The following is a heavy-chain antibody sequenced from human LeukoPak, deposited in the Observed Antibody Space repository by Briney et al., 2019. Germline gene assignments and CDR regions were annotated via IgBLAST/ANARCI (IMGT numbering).Heavy chain of an antibody. J-gene: IGHJ4*02. V-gene: IGHV3-73*01. D-gene: IGHD6-13*01. Sequence: RGGSLKLSCAASGFTFSGSTMHWVRQASGKGLEWVGRIRSKANSYATEYAASVKGRSTISRDDSKNTAYLQMNSLKTEDTAVYYCTSVLAAAASFDYWGQGTLVTVSS. CDR3: TSVLAAAASFDY. CDR1: GFTFSGST. CDR2: IRSKANSYAT.